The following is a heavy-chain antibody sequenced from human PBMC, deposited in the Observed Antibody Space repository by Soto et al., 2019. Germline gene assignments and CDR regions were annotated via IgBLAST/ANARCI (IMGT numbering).Heavy chain of an antibody. D-gene: IGHD3-3*01. CDR3: ARESSEYYDFWSGYSIKGMDV. J-gene: IGHJ6*02. CDR2: ISYDGSNK. CDR1: GFTFSSYA. V-gene: IGHV3-30-3*01. Sequence: QVQLVESGGGVVQPGRSLRLSCAASGFTFSSYAMHWVRQAPGKGLEWVAVISYDGSNKYYADSVKGRFTISRDNSKNTLYLQINSMRAEDTAVYYCARESSEYYDFWSGYSIKGMDVWGQGTTVTVSS.